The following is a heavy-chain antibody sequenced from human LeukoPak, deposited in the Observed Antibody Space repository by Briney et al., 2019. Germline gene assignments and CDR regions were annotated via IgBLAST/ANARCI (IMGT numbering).Heavy chain of an antibody. CDR3: TRDLLGATADAFDI. Sequence: PGGSLRLSCAASGFTFSNYEMNWARQTPGKGLEWVSYISSSGSTVLYADSVQGRLIISRDNTKNLLYLQMNGLRAEDTAFYYCTRDLLGATADAFDIWGQGTMVTVSS. CDR1: GFTFSNYE. D-gene: IGHD1-26*01. V-gene: IGHV3-48*03. J-gene: IGHJ3*02. CDR2: ISSSGSTV.